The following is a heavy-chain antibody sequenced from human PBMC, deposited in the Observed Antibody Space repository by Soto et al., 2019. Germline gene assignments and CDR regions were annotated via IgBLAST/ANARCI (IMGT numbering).Heavy chain of an antibody. V-gene: IGHV3-23*01. CDR1: GFTFSSYA. J-gene: IGHJ6*02. CDR3: AKAIGYCSGGSCYPSPQFYYYYGMDV. D-gene: IGHD2-15*01. Sequence: PGGSLRVSCADSGFTFSSYAMSWVRQAPGKGLEWVSAISGSGGSTYYADSVKGRFTISRDNSKNTLYLQMNSLRAEDTAVYYCAKAIGYCSGGSCYPSPQFYYYYGMDVWGQGTTVTVSS. CDR2: ISGSGGST.